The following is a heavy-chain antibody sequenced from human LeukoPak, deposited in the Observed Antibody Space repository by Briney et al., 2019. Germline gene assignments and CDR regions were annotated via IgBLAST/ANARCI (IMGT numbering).Heavy chain of an antibody. V-gene: IGHV3-30*04. Sequence: GGSLRLSYAASGFTFCSYAMHGVRQAPGKGLEWVAVISYDGSNKYYADSVKGRFTISRDNSKNTLYLQMNSLRAEDTAVYYCARDREWLASGFDYWGQGTLVTVSS. J-gene: IGHJ4*02. CDR3: ARDREWLASGFDY. CDR1: GFTFCSYA. D-gene: IGHD6-19*01. CDR2: ISYDGSNK.